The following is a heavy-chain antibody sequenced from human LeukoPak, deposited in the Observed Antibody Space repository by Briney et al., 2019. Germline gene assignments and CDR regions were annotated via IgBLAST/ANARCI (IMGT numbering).Heavy chain of an antibody. CDR2: IDTSSSTM. Sequence: GGSLRLSCAASAFTFSDYSMNWVRQAPGKGLEWFSYIDTSSSTMYYADSVMGRFTISRDNAKESLYLQMNSLRDEDTAVYYCAREDDSWGPNNLDLWGQGTMVTVPS. V-gene: IGHV3-48*02. J-gene: IGHJ3*01. D-gene: IGHD7-27*01. CDR1: AFTFSDYS. CDR3: AREDDSWGPNNLDL.